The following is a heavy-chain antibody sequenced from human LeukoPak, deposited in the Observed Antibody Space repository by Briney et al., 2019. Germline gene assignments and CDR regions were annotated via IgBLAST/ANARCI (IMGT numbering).Heavy chain of an antibody. D-gene: IGHD1-1*01. CDR1: GFTFSSYA. CDR3: AKDRYNWSDASFDY. J-gene: IGHJ4*02. CDR2: ISGSGGST. V-gene: IGHV3-23*01. Sequence: PGGSLRLSCAASGFTFSSYAMSWVRQAPGKGLEWVSAISGSGGSTYYADSVKGRFTISRDNSKNTLYLQMNSLRAEGTAVYYGAKDRYNWSDASFDYWGQGTLVTVSS.